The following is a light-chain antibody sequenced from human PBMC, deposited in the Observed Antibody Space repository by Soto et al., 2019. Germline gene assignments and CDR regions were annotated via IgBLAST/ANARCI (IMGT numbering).Light chain of an antibody. CDR1: SSDVGTYDF. CDR2: DVS. V-gene: IGLV2-11*01. Sequence: QSVLTQPRSVSGCPGQSVTISCTGTSSDVGTYDFVSWYQQHPGKAPRLMIFDVSERPSGVPDRFSGSKSGNTASLTISGLQDEDEADYYCCLYAVTFYVFGTGTKVIVL. J-gene: IGLJ1*01. CDR3: CLYAVTFYV.